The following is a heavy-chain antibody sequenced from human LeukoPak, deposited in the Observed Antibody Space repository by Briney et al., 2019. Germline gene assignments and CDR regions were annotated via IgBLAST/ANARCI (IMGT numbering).Heavy chain of an antibody. CDR1: GSSISSYY. V-gene: IGHV4-59*12. CDR2: IYYSGST. D-gene: IGHD3-10*01. Sequence: SETLSLTCTVSGSSISSYYWSWIRQPPGKGLEWIGYIYYSGSTNYNPSLKSRVTMSVDTSKNQFSLKLSSVTAADTAVYYCARAVGSGSFQTYYYYMDVWGKGTTVTISS. J-gene: IGHJ6*03. CDR3: ARAVGSGSFQTYYYYMDV.